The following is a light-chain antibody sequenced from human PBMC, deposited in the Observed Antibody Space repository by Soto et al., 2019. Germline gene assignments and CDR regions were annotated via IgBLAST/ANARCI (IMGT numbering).Light chain of an antibody. Sequence: QSVLTQPPSASGTPGQTITMSCSGGSSNIGRRAVNWYQQFPGAAPKLLIYGNDQRPSGVPGRFSGSKSGTSASLAISGLQSDDEADYYCASWDDNLNGDVFGAGTKVTVL. CDR1: SSNIGRRA. V-gene: IGLV1-44*01. CDR2: GND. CDR3: ASWDDNLNGDV. J-gene: IGLJ1*01.